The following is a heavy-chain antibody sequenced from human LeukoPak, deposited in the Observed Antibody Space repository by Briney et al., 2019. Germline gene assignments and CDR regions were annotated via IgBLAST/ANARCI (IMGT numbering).Heavy chain of an antibody. CDR2: ICYTGST. Sequence: SETLSPTCTVSGGSISSYYWSWIRQPPGKGLEWIGYICYTGSTNYNPSLKSRVTISVDTSKNQFSLRLSSVTAADTAVYYCARVANNGYYFFDYWGQGTLVTVSS. V-gene: IGHV4-59*08. CDR1: GGSISSYY. D-gene: IGHD3-22*01. J-gene: IGHJ4*02. CDR3: ARVANNGYYFFDY.